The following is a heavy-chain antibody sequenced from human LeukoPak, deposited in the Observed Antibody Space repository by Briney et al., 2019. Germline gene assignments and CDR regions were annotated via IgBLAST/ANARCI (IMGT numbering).Heavy chain of an antibody. V-gene: IGHV3-20*04. CDR3: ARDLGYCSGGSCYSWFDP. CDR2: INWNGDST. D-gene: IGHD2-15*01. Sequence: SGGSLRLSCVASGFTFDDYAMSWVRQVPGKGLEWVSGINWNGDSTAYADSVKGRFTISRDNAKNSLYLQMNSLRAEDTAVYYCARDLGYCSGGSCYSWFDPWGQGTLVTVSS. CDR1: GFTFDDYA. J-gene: IGHJ5*02.